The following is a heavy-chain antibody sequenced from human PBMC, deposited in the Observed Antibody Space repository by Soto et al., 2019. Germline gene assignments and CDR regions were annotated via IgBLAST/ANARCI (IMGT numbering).Heavy chain of an antibody. V-gene: IGHV3-33*01. CDR3: ARDPSSGWYYGWFDP. J-gene: IGHJ5*01. D-gene: IGHD6-19*01. CDR1: GFTFSSYG. Sequence: QVQLVESGGGVVQPGRSLRLSCAASGFTFSSYGMHWVRQAPGKGLEWVAVIWYDGSNKYYADSVKGRFTISRDNSKNTLYLQMNSLRAEDTAVYYCARDPSSGWYYGWFDPWGQGTLVTVSS. CDR2: IWYDGSNK.